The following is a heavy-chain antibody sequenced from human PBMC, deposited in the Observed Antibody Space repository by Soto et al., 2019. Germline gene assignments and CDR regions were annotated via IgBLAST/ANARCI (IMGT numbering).Heavy chain of an antibody. CDR2: INHSGTI. D-gene: IGHD2-21*02. V-gene: IGHV4-34*01. J-gene: IGHJ6*02. CDR1: GWSFSGYY. CDR3: ARADRTLVTSYSLDV. Sequence: SGTLSLTCTFYGWSFSGYYWTWIRQPPGKGLEWIGEINHSGTINFNPSLKSRLTISLDTSKKHFSLKLSSVTDADTAAYYCARADRTLVTSYSLDVWGQGTTVTVS.